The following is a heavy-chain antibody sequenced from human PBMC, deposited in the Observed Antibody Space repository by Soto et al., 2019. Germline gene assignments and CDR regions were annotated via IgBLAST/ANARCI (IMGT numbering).Heavy chain of an antibody. Sequence: SVKVSFKASGGTFSSYAISWVRQAPGQGLEWMGGIIPIFGTANYAQKFQGRVTITADESTSTAYMGLSSLRSEDTAVYYCARRKFRGYSYGLYYYYYGVDVWGQGTTVTVSS. V-gene: IGHV1-69*13. CDR3: ARRKFRGYSYGLYYYYYGVDV. D-gene: IGHD5-18*01. CDR2: IIPIFGTA. J-gene: IGHJ6*02. CDR1: GGTFSSYA.